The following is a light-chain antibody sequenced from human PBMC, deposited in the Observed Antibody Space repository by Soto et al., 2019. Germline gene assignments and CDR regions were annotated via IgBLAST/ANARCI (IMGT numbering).Light chain of an antibody. J-gene: IGKJ4*01. CDR1: QGISSY. V-gene: IGKV1-9*01. CDR2: AAS. Sequence: IQLTQSPSSLSASVGDRVTITCRASQGISSYLAWYQQKPGNAPKLLIYAASTLQSGVPSRFSGSGSGTDFTLTISSLQPEDFATYYCQQLNSYPHTFGGGTKVDIK. CDR3: QQLNSYPHT.